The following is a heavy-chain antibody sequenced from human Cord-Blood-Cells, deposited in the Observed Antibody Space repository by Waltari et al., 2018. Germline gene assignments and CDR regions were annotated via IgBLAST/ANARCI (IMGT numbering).Heavy chain of an antibody. CDR3: ASKMASDAVDI. Sequence: ELQLVESGGGLVQPGGSLSLSCAASGFTVTINYMSWVRQAPGKGREWVSVIYSGGSTYYAESVKGRFTISRDNSKNTLYRQMNSLRAEDTAVYYCASKMASDAVDIWGQGTMVTVSS. V-gene: IGHV3-53*01. J-gene: IGHJ3*02. CDR1: GFTVTINY. D-gene: IGHD2-8*01. CDR2: IYSGGST.